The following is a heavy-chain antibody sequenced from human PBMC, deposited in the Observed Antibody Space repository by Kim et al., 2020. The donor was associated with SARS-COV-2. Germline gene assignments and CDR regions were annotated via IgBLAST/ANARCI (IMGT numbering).Heavy chain of an antibody. CDR2: IYYSGST. Sequence: SETLSLTCTVSGGSISSSSYYWGWIRQPPGKGLEWIGSIYYSGSTYYNPSLKSRVTISVDTSKNQFSLKLSSVTAADTAVYYCARLCEATIFGVVPSYFDYWGQGTLVTVSS. D-gene: IGHD3-3*01. J-gene: IGHJ4*02. CDR3: ARLCEATIFGVVPSYFDY. V-gene: IGHV4-39*01. CDR1: GGSISSSSYY.